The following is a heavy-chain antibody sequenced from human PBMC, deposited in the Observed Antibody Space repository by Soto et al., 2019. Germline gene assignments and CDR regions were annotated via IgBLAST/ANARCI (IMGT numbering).Heavy chain of an antibody. CDR2: IYPGDSDT. CDR3: ARSLAYCGGECYPYAFDI. V-gene: IGHV5-51*01. Sequence: PGESLKISCKGSGYSFTSYWIGWVRQMPGKGLEWMGIIYPGDSDTRYSPSFQGQVTISADKSISTAYLQWSSLKASDTAMYYCARSLAYCGGECYPYAFDIWGQGTMVTVSS. J-gene: IGHJ3*02. D-gene: IGHD2-21*01. CDR1: GYSFTSYW.